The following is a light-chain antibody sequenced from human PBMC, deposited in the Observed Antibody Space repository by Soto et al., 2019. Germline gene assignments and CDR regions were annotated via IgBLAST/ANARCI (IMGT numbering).Light chain of an antibody. CDR3: QQSFSSSWT. J-gene: IGKJ1*01. CDR2: AAS. CDR1: QSISNY. Sequence: EIQMTQSPASLSASIGDRVIITCRASQSISNYLNWYQHKPGRAPKFLIYAASSLQSGVPSRFSGSGSGTDFTLTISSLQREDFGTYFCQQSFSSSWTFGQGTKVE. V-gene: IGKV1-39*01.